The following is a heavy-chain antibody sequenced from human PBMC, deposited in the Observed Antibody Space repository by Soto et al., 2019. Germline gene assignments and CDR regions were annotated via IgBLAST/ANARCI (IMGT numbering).Heavy chain of an antibody. Sequence: EVQLVESGGGLVQPGGSLRLSCAASGFTVSSNYMSWVRQAPGKGLEWVSVIYSGGSTYYADSVKGRFTISRDNSENTLYLQMNCLRAEDTAVYYCGRACSGGTCSFDYWGQGTLVTVSS. CDR2: IYSGGST. CDR3: GRACSGGTCSFDY. D-gene: IGHD2-15*01. V-gene: IGHV3-66*01. CDR1: GFTVSSNY. J-gene: IGHJ4*02.